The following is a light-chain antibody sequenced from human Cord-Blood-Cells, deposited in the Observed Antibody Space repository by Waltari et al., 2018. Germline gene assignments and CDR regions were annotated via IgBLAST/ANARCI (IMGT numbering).Light chain of an antibody. CDR3: QQYNNWPPMYT. CDR1: QSVSSN. CDR2: GAS. J-gene: IGKJ2*01. Sequence: EIVMTQSPAPLSVSPGERATLPCRASQSVSSNLAWYQQKPGQAPRLLIYGASTRATGIPARFSGSGSGTEFTLTISSLQSEDFAVYYCQQYNNWPPMYTFGQGTKQEIK. V-gene: IGKV3-15*01.